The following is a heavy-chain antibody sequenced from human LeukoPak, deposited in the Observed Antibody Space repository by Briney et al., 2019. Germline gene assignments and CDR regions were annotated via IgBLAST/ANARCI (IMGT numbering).Heavy chain of an antibody. J-gene: IGHJ4*02. D-gene: IGHD3-22*01. V-gene: IGHV3-23*01. CDR3: AKGPNVWYYDSSGYSDY. Sequence: GGSLRLSCAASGFTFSSYAMSWVRQAPGKGLEWVSAISGSGGSTYYADSVKGRFTISRDNSKNTLYLQMNSLRAEDTAVYYCAKGPNVWYYDSSGYSDYWGQGTLVTVSS. CDR1: GFTFSSYA. CDR2: ISGSGGST.